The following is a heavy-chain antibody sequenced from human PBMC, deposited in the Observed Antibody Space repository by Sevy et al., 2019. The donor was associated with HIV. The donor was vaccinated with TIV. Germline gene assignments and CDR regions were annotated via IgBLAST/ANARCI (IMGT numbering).Heavy chain of an antibody. J-gene: IGHJ4*02. CDR3: TRWSGSQSIFDY. Sequence: GGSLRLSCTASGFIFGDYGMSWVRQAPGKGLEWIGFFKSKIHGGTTENAESVKGRSTILRDDSKNIVYLQMSNLKTRDPAIYYCTRWSGSQSIFDYWGQGTLVTVSS. V-gene: IGHV3-49*04. CDR2: FKSKIHGGTT. D-gene: IGHD1-26*01. CDR1: GFIFGDYG.